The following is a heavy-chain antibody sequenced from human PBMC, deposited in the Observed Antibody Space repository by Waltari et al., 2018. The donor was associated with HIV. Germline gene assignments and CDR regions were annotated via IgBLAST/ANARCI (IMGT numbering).Heavy chain of an antibody. CDR1: VFPFSSSR. CDR2: ISSSGSAL. D-gene: IGHD2-15*01. Sequence: EVQLVESGGGLVQPGGSLRLSCAAAVFPFSSSRVNWVRQAPGKGLEWVSYISSSGSALYYADSVKGRFSISRDNAKNSLYLQLNSLRGEDTAVYYCARDRQFAFDYWGQGTLVTVSS. CDR3: ARDRQFAFDY. V-gene: IGHV3-48*01. J-gene: IGHJ4*02.